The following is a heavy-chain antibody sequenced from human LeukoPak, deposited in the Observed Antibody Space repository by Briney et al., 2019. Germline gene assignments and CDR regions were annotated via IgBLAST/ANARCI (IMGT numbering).Heavy chain of an antibody. CDR3: TTAGFQWELLS. D-gene: IGHD1-26*01. CDR1: GFTFSNAW. CDR2: IKSKPDGGTT. V-gene: IGHV3-15*01. Sequence: GGPLRLSCAASGFTFSNAWMSWVRQAPGKGLEWVGRIKSKPDGGTTDYAAPVKGRFTISRDDSKNTLYLQMNSLKTEDTAVYYCTTAGFQWELLSWGQGTLVTVSS. J-gene: IGHJ5*02.